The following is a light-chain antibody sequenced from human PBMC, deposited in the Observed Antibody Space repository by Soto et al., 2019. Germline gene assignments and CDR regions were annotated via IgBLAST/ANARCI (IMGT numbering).Light chain of an antibody. Sequence: QAVVTQEPSFSVSPGGTVTLTCGLTSGSVSTNNYPSWYQQAPGQAPRTLIYSTKTRSSGVPDRFSGSILGNKAALTITGAQADDESDYYCLLYLGGGIWVFGGGTQLTVL. CDR2: STK. CDR3: LLYLGGGIWV. CDR1: SGSVSTNNY. V-gene: IGLV8-61*01. J-gene: IGLJ3*02.